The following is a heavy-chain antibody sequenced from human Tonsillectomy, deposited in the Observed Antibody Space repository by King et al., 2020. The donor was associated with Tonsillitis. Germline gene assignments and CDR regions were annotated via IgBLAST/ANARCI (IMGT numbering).Heavy chain of an antibody. CDR1: GGSISSGTYY. CDR3: AREYYQFVFDP. V-gene: IGHV4-61*02. J-gene: IGHJ5*02. D-gene: IGHD3-3*02. CDR2: IYSSGST. Sequence: VQLQESGPGLVKPSQTLSLTCTVSGGSISSGTYYWSWIRQPAGKGLDWIGRIYSSGSTNYNPSLKSRVSMSVDTSKSQFSLKLSSVTAADTAVYYCAREYYQFVFDPWGQGTLVTVSS.